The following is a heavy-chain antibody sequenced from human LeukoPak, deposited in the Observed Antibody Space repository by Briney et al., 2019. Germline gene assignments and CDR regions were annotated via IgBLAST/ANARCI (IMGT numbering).Heavy chain of an antibody. Sequence: GGSLRLSCAASGFTFSIYAMHWVRQAPGKGLEWVAVISYDGSNKYYADSVKGRFTISRDNSKNTLYLQMNSLRAEDTAVYYCARDQEDYYDSSGPGTDAFDIWGQGTMVTVSS. CDR2: ISYDGSNK. D-gene: IGHD3-22*01. CDR1: GFTFSIYA. CDR3: ARDQEDYYDSSGPGTDAFDI. V-gene: IGHV3-30-3*01. J-gene: IGHJ3*02.